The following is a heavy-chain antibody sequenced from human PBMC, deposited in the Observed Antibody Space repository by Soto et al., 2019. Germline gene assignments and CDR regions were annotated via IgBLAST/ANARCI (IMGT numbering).Heavy chain of an antibody. CDR3: AKDVSIAVAQEVGFYFDY. CDR1: GFTFSSYG. V-gene: IGHV3-30*18. Sequence: QVQLVESGGGVVQPGRSLRLSCAASGFTFSSYGMHWVRQAPGKGLEWVAVISYDGSNKYYADSVKGRFTISRDNSKNTLYLQMYSLRAEDTAVYYCAKDVSIAVAQEVGFYFDYWGQGTLVTVSS. CDR2: ISYDGSNK. D-gene: IGHD6-19*01. J-gene: IGHJ4*02.